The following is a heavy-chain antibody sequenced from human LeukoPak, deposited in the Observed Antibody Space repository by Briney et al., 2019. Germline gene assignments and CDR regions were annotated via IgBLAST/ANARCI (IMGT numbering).Heavy chain of an antibody. CDR1: GFTFSSHW. Sequence: PGGSLRLSCAASGFTFSSHWMHWVRQAPGKGLVWVSRINSDGSGTIYADSVKGRFTISRDNAKNTVYLQMNSLRAEDTAVYYCASVVGGYYPPVEGFDIWGQGTMVTVSS. CDR2: INSDGSGT. V-gene: IGHV3-74*01. CDR3: ASVVGGYYPPVEGFDI. D-gene: IGHD3-3*01. J-gene: IGHJ3*02.